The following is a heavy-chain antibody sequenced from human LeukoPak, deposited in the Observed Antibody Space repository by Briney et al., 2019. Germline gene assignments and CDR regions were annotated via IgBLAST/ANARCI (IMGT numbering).Heavy chain of an antibody. D-gene: IGHD1-26*01. CDR1: GYSLSESS. CDR3: ATIVSGVDDYFYYYMDV. Sequence: ASVKVSCKVSGYSLSESSMHWVRQALGKGLEWMGGFDPDDRKTIYAQKFQGRFTMTEDTSTDTAYMELSSLRSEDTAVYFCATIVSGVDDYFYYYMDVWGKGTTVTVSS. V-gene: IGHV1-24*01. CDR2: FDPDDRKT. J-gene: IGHJ6*03.